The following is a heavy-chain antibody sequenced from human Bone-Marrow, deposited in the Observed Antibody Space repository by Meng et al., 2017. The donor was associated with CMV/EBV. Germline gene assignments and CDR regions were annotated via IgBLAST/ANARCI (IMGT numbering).Heavy chain of an antibody. CDR2: ISGSGGST. CDR3: AKGVVWFGESESADY. D-gene: IGHD3-10*01. Sequence: GESLKISCAASGFTFSSYAMSWVRQAPGKGLGWVSAISGSGGSTYYADSVKGRFTISRENSKNTLYLQMNSLRAEDTAVYYCAKGVVWFGESESADYWGKETLVTVSS. V-gene: IGHV3-23*01. CDR1: GFTFSSYA. J-gene: IGHJ4*02.